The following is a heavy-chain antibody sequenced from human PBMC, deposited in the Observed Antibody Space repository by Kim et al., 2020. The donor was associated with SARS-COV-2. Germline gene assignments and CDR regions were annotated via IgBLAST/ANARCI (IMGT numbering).Heavy chain of an antibody. Sequence: SETLSLTCAVYGGSFSGYYWSWIRQPPGKGLEWIGEINHSGSTNYNPSLKSRVTISVDTSKNQFSLKLSSVTAADTAVYYCARNYGDSSYGMDVWGQGTTVTVSS. V-gene: IGHV4-34*01. CDR3: ARNYGDSSYGMDV. CDR1: GGSFSGYY. CDR2: INHSGST. J-gene: IGHJ6*02. D-gene: IGHD4-17*01.